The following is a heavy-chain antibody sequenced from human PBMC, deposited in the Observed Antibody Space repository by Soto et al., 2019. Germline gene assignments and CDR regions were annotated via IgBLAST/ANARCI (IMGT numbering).Heavy chain of an antibody. D-gene: IGHD3-10*01. V-gene: IGHV1-2*04. CDR1: GYTFTGYY. CDR3: AREITMVRGVILGYFDY. CDR2: INPNSGGT. Sequence: GASVKVSCKASGYTFTGYYMHWVRQAPGQGLEWMGWINPNSGGTNYAQKFQGWVTMTRDTSISTAYMELSRLRSDDTAVYYCAREITMVRGVILGYFDYWGQGTLVTVSS. J-gene: IGHJ4*02.